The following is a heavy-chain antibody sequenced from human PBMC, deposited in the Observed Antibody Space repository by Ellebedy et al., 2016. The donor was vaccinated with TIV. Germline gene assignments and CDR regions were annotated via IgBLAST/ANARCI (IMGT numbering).Heavy chain of an antibody. CDR2: TYYRSRWYD. D-gene: IGHD4-17*01. V-gene: IGHV6-1*01. CDR1: GDSVSSNGAA. J-gene: IGHJ4*02. CDR3: ARGEYGDYVGKFEY. Sequence: SQTLSLTXXISGDSVSSNGAAWYWIRQSPSSGLEWLGRTYYRSRWYDDYAVSVRSRIIIKPDTSKNQFSLHLNSVTPEDTAVYYCARGEYGDYVGKFEYWGQGTLVTVSS.